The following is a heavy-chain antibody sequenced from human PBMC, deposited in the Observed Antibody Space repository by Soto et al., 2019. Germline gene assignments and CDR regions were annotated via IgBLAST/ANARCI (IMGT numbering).Heavy chain of an antibody. CDR3: AKGLSSPYYYDSSGYPAPFFDY. D-gene: IGHD3-22*01. V-gene: IGHV3-30*18. CDR1: GFTFSSYG. J-gene: IGHJ4*02. Sequence: PGGSLRLSCAASGFTFSSYGMHWVRQAPGKGLEWVAVISYDGSNKYYADSVKGRFTISRDNSKNTLYLQMNSLRAEDTAVYYCAKGLSSPYYYDSSGYPAPFFDYWGQGTLVTVSS. CDR2: ISYDGSNK.